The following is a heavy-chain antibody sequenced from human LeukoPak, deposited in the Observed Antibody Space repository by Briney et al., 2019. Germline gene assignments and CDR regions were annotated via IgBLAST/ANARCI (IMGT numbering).Heavy chain of an antibody. Sequence: GGSLRLSCAASGFTFSSYAMSWVRQAPGKGLEWVSGISGSDGGTYYADSVKGRFTISRDNSKNRLYLLMNSLRAEDTALYYCAKTAVGATYFDYWGQGVLVTVSS. V-gene: IGHV3-23*01. J-gene: IGHJ4*02. D-gene: IGHD1-26*01. CDR3: AKTAVGATYFDY. CDR1: GFTFSSYA. CDR2: ISGSDGGT.